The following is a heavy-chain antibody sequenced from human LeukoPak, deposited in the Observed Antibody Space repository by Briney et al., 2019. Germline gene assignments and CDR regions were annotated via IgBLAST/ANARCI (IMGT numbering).Heavy chain of an antibody. Sequence: PSETLSLTCTVSGGSISSGDYYWSWIRQPPGKGLEWIGYIYYSGSTYYNPSLKSRVTISVDTSKNQFSLRLSSVTAADTAVYYCARRRGDFWSGYYFDYWGQGTLVTVSS. CDR2: IYYSGST. CDR1: GGSISSGDYY. J-gene: IGHJ4*02. CDR3: ARRRGDFWSGYYFDY. D-gene: IGHD3-3*01. V-gene: IGHV4-30-4*08.